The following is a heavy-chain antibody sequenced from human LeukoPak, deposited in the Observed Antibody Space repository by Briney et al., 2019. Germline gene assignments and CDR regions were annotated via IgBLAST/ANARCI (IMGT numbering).Heavy chain of an antibody. J-gene: IGHJ4*02. Sequence: GESLRISFKGSGYSFTSFWISWVRQMPGKGLEWMGIIYPGDSDTRYSPSFRGQVTISADKSISTAYLQWSSLKASDTAMYYCARHGFYDSSARDYWGQGTLVTVSS. CDR1: GYSFTSFW. CDR2: IYPGDSDT. V-gene: IGHV5-51*01. D-gene: IGHD3-22*01. CDR3: ARHGFYDSSARDY.